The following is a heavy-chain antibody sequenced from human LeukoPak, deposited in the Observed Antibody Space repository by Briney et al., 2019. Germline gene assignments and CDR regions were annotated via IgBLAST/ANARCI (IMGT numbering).Heavy chain of an antibody. CDR2: IHPNSGGT. V-gene: IGHV1-2*02. D-gene: IGHD6-19*01. CDR1: GYTYTGYY. J-gene: IGHJ1*01. CDR3: ARLASVPG. Sequence: ASVKVSCKASGYTYTGYYLHWVRQAPGQGLEWMGWIHPNSGGTNYAQKFQGRVTMTRDTSISTAYMELSSLRSDDTAVYFCARLASVPGWGQGTLVTVSS.